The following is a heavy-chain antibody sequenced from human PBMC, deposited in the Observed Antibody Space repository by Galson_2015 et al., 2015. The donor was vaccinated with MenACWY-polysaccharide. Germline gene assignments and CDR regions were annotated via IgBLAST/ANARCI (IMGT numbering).Heavy chain of an antibody. CDR1: GGSFSTFS. CDR2: IIPGLDKP. Sequence: QSGAEVKKPGSSVKVSCKASGGSFSTFSFNWVRQAPGQGLEWMGRIIPGLDKPNYAQRFQGRVTITADKSTGTAYMELSSLRSEDTAVYYCASLLGEAPAQTGAFDIWGQGAVVTVSS. CDR3: ASLLGEAPAQTGAFDI. V-gene: IGHV1-69*04. D-gene: IGHD3-16*01. J-gene: IGHJ3*02.